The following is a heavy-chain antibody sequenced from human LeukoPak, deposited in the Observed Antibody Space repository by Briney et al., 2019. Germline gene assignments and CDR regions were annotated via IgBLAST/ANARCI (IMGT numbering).Heavy chain of an antibody. CDR1: GDSVSSNTAS. CDR3: TRDFDF. V-gene: IGHV6-1*01. CDR2: TYYRSKWYY. Sequence: SQTLSLTCAISGDSVSSNTASWNWIRQSPSRGLECLGRTYYRSKWYYDYAISVKSRITINPDTSKNQFSLQLSSVTPEDTAVYFCTRDFDFWGQGTLVTVSS. J-gene: IGHJ4*02.